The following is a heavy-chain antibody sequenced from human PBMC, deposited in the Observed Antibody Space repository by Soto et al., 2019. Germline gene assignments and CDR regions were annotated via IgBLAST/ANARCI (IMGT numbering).Heavy chain of an antibody. D-gene: IGHD4-17*01. J-gene: IGHJ4*02. Sequence: GGSLRLSCSGSGFSFSSYALHWVRQAPGKRLEFVSISRPFGGGADYADSVRGGFTISRDNSKNTLYPQMNSLTPADTAIYFCVKDAYGDSRIFDSWGRGTLVTVSS. CDR2: SRPFGGGA. V-gene: IGHV3-64D*06. CDR3: VKDAYGDSRIFDS. CDR1: GFSFSSYA.